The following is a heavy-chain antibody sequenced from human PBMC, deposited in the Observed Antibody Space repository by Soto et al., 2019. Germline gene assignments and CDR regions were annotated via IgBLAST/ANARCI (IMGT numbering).Heavy chain of an antibody. CDR2: IHYSGST. J-gene: IGHJ4*01. CDR1: CFPISSRSYY. CDR3: AGHPIGYSGYDSDY. V-gene: IGHV4-39*01. Sequence: PSETLCLPCTFSCFPISSRSYYWGWNRQPPGKGLEWIGSIHYSGSTYYNPSLKSRVTISVDTSKNQLSLKLSSVTAADTAVYYCAGHPIGYSGYDSDYWGQGTLVTVSS. D-gene: IGHD5-12*01.